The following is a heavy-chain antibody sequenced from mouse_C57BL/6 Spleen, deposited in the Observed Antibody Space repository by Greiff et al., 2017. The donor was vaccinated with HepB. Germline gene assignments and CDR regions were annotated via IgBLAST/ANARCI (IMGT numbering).Heavy chain of an antibody. CDR1: GYAFSSSW. CDR3: ARGIDGYLYYYAMDY. CDR2: IYPGDGDT. D-gene: IGHD2-3*01. J-gene: IGHJ4*01. Sequence: VKLVESGPELVKPGASVKISCKASGYAFSSSWMNWVKQRPGKGLEWIGRIYPGDGDTNYNGKFKGKATLTADKSSSTAYMQLSSLTSEDSAVYFCARGIDGYLYYYAMDYWGQGTSVTVSS. V-gene: IGHV1-82*01.